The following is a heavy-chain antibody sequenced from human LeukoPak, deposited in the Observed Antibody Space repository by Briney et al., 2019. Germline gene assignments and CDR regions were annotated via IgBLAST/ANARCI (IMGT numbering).Heavy chain of an antibody. CDR3: AADLGGVHSRDQYHYYYYGMDV. CDR1: GFTFISAA. CDR2: IVVGSSNT. Sequence: SVKVSCKASGFTFISAAMQWVRQARGQRLEWIGWIVVGSSNTNYAQKFQERVTITRDMSTGTAHMELSSLRSEDTAVYYCAADLGGVHSRDQYHYYYYGMDVWGQGTTVTVSS. V-gene: IGHV1-58*02. J-gene: IGHJ6*02. D-gene: IGHD3-10*01.